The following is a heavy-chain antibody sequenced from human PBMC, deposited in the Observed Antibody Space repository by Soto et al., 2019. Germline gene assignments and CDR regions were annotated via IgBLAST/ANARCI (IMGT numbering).Heavy chain of an antibody. D-gene: IGHD4-17*01. J-gene: IGHJ6*02. CDR2: IIHSGST. CDR1: GGSFRSFY. V-gene: IGHV4-34*12. CDR3: ARVRNGVSTVPISGIDV. Sequence: PSETLSLTCAVYGGSFRSFYWSWIRQPPGKGLEWIGEIIHSGSTNYNPSLESRVTISLDTSKNQFSLKLNSVIAADTAVYYCARVRNGVSTVPISGIDVWGHGTTATVSS.